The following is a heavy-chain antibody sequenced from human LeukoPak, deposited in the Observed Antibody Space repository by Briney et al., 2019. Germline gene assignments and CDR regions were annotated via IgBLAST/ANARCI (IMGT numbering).Heavy chain of an antibody. Sequence: PGGSLRLSCAASGFTVSSNYMSWVRQPPGKGMEWVSVIYSGGSTYYADSVQGRFTISRDNSQNTLYLQMNSLKAEATAVNYCPKGHAIHYGSGSYYADPFDYWGQGTLVTVSS. V-gene: IGHV3-53*01. CDR1: GFTVSSNY. D-gene: IGHD3-10*01. CDR3: PKGHAIHYGSGSYYADPFDY. J-gene: IGHJ4*02. CDR2: IYSGGST.